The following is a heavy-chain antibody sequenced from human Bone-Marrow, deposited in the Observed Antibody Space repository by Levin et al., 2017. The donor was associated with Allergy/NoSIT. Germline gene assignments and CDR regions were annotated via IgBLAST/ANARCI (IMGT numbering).Heavy chain of an antibody. J-gene: IGHJ5*02. D-gene: IGHD2-2*01. CDR2: IYYSGST. CDR3: ARIPPVVVPAASWFDP. Sequence: SETLSLTCTVSGGSISSGGYYWSWIRQHPGKGLEWIGYIYYSGSTYYNPSLKSRVTISVDTSKNQFSLKLSSVTAADTAMYYCARIPPVVVPAASWFDPWGQGTLVTVSS. V-gene: IGHV4-31*03. CDR1: GGSISSGGYY.